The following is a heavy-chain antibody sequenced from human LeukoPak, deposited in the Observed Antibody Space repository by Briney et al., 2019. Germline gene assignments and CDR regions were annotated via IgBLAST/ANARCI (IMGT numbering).Heavy chain of an antibody. CDR3: ARDLRDGFDP. V-gene: IGHV4-61*01. D-gene: IGHD5/OR15-5a*01. CDR1: GGSISTSNYY. J-gene: IGHJ5*02. Sequence: SETLSLTCTVSGGSISTSNYYWGWIRQPPGKGLEWIGYIYYSGSTNYNPSLKSRVTISVDTSKNQFSLKLSSVTAADTAVYYCARDLRDGFDPWGQGTLVTVSS. CDR2: IYYSGST.